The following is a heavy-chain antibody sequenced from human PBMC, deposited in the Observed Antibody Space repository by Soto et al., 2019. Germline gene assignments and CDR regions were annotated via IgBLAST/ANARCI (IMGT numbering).Heavy chain of an antibody. D-gene: IGHD6-6*01. CDR2: ISYDGSNK. V-gene: IGHV3-30-3*01. J-gene: IGHJ6*02. CDR1: GFTFSSYA. CDR3: ARDQSSSSDCMEV. Sequence: QVQLVESGGGVVQPGRSLRLSCAASGFTFSSYAMHWVRQAPGKGLEWVAVISYDGSNKYYADSVKGRFTISRDNSKNPLYLQMNSLRAEDTAVYYRARDQSSSSDCMEVWGQGTTVTVSS.